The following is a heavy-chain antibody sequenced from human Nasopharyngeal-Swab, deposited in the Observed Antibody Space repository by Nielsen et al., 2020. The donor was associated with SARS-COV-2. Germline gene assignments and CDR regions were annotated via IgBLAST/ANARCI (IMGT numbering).Heavy chain of an antibody. CDR1: GFTFSSYA. CDR2: ISYDGSNK. V-gene: IGHV3-30-3*01. CDR3: ARDREQWLVTFDY. J-gene: IGHJ4*02. D-gene: IGHD6-19*01. Sequence: GESLKISCAASGFTFSSYAMHWVRQAPGKGLEWVAVISYDGSNKYYADSVKGRFTISRDNSKNTLYLQMNSLRAEDTAVYYCARDREQWLVTFDYWGQGTLVTVSS.